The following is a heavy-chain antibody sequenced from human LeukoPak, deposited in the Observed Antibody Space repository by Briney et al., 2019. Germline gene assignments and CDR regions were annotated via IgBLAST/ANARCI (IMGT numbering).Heavy chain of an antibody. V-gene: IGHV4-31*03. CDR2: IYYSGST. CDR1: GGSVSSDSYY. Sequence: PSETLSLTCTVSGGSVSSDSYYWSWIRQPPGKGLEWIGYIYYSGSTYYNPSLKSRVTISVDTSKNQFSLKLSSVTAADTAVYYCARRRVGYCSSTSCYTGTFDYWGQGTLVTVSS. D-gene: IGHD2-2*02. J-gene: IGHJ4*02. CDR3: ARRRVGYCSSTSCYTGTFDY.